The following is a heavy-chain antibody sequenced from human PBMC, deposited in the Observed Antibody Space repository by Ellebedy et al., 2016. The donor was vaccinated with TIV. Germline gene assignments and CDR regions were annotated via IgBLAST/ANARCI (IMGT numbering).Heavy chain of an antibody. D-gene: IGHD5-18*01. V-gene: IGHV3-23*01. J-gene: IGHJ3*02. Sequence: PGGSLRLSCAASGFTFSSYGMSWVRQAPGKGLECVSAISSSGGTTYYADSVRGRFTISRDNSRNTLFLQMNSLRAEDTAIYYCAKDDGYSNGYDAFDIWGQGTMVTVSS. CDR3: AKDDGYSNGYDAFDI. CDR2: ISSSGGTT. CDR1: GFTFSSYG.